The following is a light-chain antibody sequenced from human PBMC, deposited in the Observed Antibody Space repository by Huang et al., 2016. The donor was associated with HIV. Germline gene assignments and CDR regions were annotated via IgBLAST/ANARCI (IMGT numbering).Light chain of an antibody. J-gene: IGKJ5*01. V-gene: IGKV3-15*01. CDR3: QQYNNWPPSIT. Sequence: EIVMTQSPATLSVSPGERATLSCRASQSVSSSLAWYQQKPGQAPRPLIYGTSTRATGVPARFSGSGSGTEFTLTISSLQSEDFAVYYCQQYNNWPPSITFGQGTRLEIK. CDR2: GTS. CDR1: QSVSSS.